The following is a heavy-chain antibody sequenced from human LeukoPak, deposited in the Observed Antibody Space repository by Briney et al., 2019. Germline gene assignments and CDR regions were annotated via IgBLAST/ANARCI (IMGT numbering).Heavy chain of an antibody. CDR2: ISSSSSYI. CDR1: GVTFSSYS. J-gene: IGHJ4*02. Sequence: GGALRLSCAASGVTFSSYSMNWVRQAPGKGVEGGSSISSSSSYIYYADSVKGGFTISRDNAKNSLYLQMNSLRAEDTAVYYCARYPGYCSSTSCYVWGQGTLVTVSS. CDR3: ARYPGYCSSTSCYV. V-gene: IGHV3-21*01. D-gene: IGHD2-2*01.